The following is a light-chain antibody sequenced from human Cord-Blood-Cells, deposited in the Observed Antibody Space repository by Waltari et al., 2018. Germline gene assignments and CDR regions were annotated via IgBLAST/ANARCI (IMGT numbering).Light chain of an antibody. CDR1: QSISSY. J-gene: IGKJ1*01. CDR3: QQSYSTPWT. V-gene: IGKV1-39*01. Sequence: DIQMTQSPSSLSASLVDRVTITCRASQSISSYLNWYQQKPGKAPKLLIYAASSLQSGVPSRFSSSGSGTDFTLTISSLQPEDCATCYCQQSYSTPWTFGQGTKVEIK. CDR2: AAS.